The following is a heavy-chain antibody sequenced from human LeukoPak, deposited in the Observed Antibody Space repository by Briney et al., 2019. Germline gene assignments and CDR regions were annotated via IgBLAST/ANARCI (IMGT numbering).Heavy chain of an antibody. CDR3: ARQFGDYFDY. V-gene: IGHV5-10-1*01. J-gene: IGHJ4*02. Sequence: KLGESLNISCKGSGYSLTSYWISWVRQMPGKGLEWMGRIDPSDSYTNYSPSFQGHVTISADKSISTAYLQWSSLKASDTAMYYCARQFGDYFDYWGQGTLVTVSS. CDR2: IDPSDSYT. CDR1: GYSLTSYW. D-gene: IGHD3-10*01.